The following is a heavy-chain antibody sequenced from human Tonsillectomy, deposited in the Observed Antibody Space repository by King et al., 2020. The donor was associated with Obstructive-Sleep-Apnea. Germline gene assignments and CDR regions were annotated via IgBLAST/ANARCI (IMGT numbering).Heavy chain of an antibody. D-gene: IGHD3-9*01. J-gene: IGHJ6*02. CDR3: AGAYYDILTGLYGMDV. V-gene: IGHV1-18*01. Sequence: VQLVESGAEVKKPGASVKVSCKASGYTFTSYGISWVRQAPGQGLEWMGWISAYNGNTNYAQKLQGRVTMTTDTSTSTAYMELRSLRSDDTAVYYCAGAYYDILTGLYGMDVWGQGTTVTVSS. CDR1: GYTFTSYG. CDR2: ISAYNGNT.